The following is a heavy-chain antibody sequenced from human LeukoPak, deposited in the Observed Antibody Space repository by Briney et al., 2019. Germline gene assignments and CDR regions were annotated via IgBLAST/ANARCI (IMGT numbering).Heavy chain of an antibody. CDR3: AREFPGIAAADYWYFDL. CDR1: GGTFSSYA. D-gene: IGHD6-13*01. V-gene: IGHV1-18*01. J-gene: IGHJ2*01. Sequence: AASVKVSCKASGGTFSSYAISWVRQAPGQGLEWMGWISAYNGNTNYAQKLQGRVTMTTDTSTSTAYMELRSLRSDDTAVYYCAREFPGIAAADYWYFDLWGRGTLVTVSS. CDR2: ISAYNGNT.